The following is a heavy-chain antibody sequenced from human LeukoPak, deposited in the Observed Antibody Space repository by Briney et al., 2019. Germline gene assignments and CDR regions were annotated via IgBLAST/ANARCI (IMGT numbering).Heavy chain of an antibody. V-gene: IGHV3-11*01. CDR3: ARVVSDILTGYYRPEYYMDV. J-gene: IGHJ6*03. CDR1: VFTFSDCH. Sequence: GGSLTLSCAPSVFTFSDCHKTCLPDARGEGRECVSYFCTRGSTIYYADSVKRRYTISRDNPKNSLSLQMNSLRAEDRAVYYCARVVSDILTGYYRPEYYMDVWGRGTRV. CDR2: FCTRGSTI. D-gene: IGHD3-9*01.